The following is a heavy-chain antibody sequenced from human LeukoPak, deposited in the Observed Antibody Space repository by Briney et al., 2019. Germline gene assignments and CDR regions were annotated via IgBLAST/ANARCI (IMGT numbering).Heavy chain of an antibody. CDR2: IYPGDSDT. CDR1: GYSFTSYW. D-gene: IGHD1-26*01. Sequence: GESLKISCKGSGYSFTSYWIGWVRQMPGKGLEWMGIIYPGDSDTRYSPSFQGQVTISADKSISTAYLQWSSLKASDTAMYYCARQGLFGGGYGDFFGYWGQGTLVTVSS. CDR3: ARQGLFGGGYGDFFGY. J-gene: IGHJ4*02. V-gene: IGHV5-51*01.